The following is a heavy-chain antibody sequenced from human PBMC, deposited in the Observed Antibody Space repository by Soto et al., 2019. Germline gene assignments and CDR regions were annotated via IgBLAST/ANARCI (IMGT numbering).Heavy chain of an antibody. CDR3: ARPGGSGWFYFDS. Sequence: SETLSRTCIVSGECTSGTTYYWGGIRQPAGKGLEWIGSIYYSGSTYYNPSLKSRVTISVDTSKNHFSLKLTSVTAADTAVYYCARPGGSGWFYFDSWGQGSQVTVS. D-gene: IGHD6-13*01. V-gene: IGHV4-39*02. CDR1: GECTSGTTYY. CDR2: IYYSGST. J-gene: IGHJ4*02.